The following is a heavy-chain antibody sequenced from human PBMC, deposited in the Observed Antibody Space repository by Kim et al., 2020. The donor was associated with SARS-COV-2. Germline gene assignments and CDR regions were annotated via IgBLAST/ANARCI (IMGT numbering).Heavy chain of an antibody. CDR2: ISGGST. CDR1: GLIFSSYV. V-gene: IGHV3-23*01. CDR3: ATEGRSTTPGY. J-gene: IGHJ4*02. Sequence: GGSLRLSCAASGLIFSSYVMTWVRQAPGKGLEWVSCISGGSTYYADSVKGRFTISRDNSKNMLYLQMNTLRVKDTGVYYCATEGRSTTPGYWGQGTLVTVSS. D-gene: IGHD2-2*01.